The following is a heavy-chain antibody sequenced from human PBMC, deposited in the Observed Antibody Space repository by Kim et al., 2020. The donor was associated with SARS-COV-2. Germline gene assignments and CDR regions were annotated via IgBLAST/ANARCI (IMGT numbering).Heavy chain of an antibody. J-gene: IGHJ3*02. CDR2: IYYSGST. Sequence: SETLSLTCTVSGGSISSYYWSWIRQPPGKGLEWIGYIYYSGSTNYNPSLQSRVTLSVDTSKNQFSLKLSSVTAADTAIYYCARDIGFYYDSNGYRFDIWGQGTLVTVSS. CDR3: ARDIGFYYDSNGYRFDI. CDR1: GGSISSYY. V-gene: IGHV4-59*01. D-gene: IGHD3-22*01.